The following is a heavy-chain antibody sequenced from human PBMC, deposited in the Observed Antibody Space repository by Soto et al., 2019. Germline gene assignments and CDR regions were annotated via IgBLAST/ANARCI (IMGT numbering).Heavy chain of an antibody. D-gene: IGHD1-26*01. J-gene: IGHJ6*02. Sequence: EVQLVESGGGLVEPGGSLRLSCAASGFNFINAWMHWVRQAPGKGLEWVDRIKSKADGETTDYAAPVKGRFIISRDDSKNTLYLQINSLKMEDTAVYYCSALGVWGQGTTVTVSS. CDR3: SALGV. V-gene: IGHV3-15*07. CDR2: IKSKADGETT. CDR1: GFNFINAW.